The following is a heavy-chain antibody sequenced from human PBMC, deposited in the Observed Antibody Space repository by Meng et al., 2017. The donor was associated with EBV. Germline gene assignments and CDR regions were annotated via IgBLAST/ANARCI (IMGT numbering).Heavy chain of an antibody. CDR1: GGSFSGYY. D-gene: IGHD4-23*01. V-gene: IGHV4-34*01. J-gene: IGHJ4*02. CDR2: INHSGST. Sequence: QVELLQWGAGLLKPSETLALTCAVYGGSFSGYYWSWIRQPPGKGLEWIGEINHSGSTNYNPSLKSRVTISVDTSKNQFSLKLSSVTAADTAVYYCAGSYGGVLNYWGQGTLVTVSS. CDR3: AGSYGGVLNY.